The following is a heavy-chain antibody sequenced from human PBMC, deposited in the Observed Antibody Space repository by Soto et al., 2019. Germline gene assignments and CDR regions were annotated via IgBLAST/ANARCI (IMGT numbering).Heavy chain of an antibody. D-gene: IGHD6-19*01. CDR2: ISGSGGST. V-gene: IGHV3-23*01. Sequence: GGSLRLSCAASGFTFSSYAVRWVRQAPGQGLGWVSAISGSGGSTYYADSVKGRFTISRDNSKNTLYLQMNSLRAEDTAVYYCARDDSRGWSRVEFNWFDPWGQGTLVTVSS. J-gene: IGHJ5*02. CDR1: GFTFSSYA. CDR3: ARDDSRGWSRVEFNWFDP.